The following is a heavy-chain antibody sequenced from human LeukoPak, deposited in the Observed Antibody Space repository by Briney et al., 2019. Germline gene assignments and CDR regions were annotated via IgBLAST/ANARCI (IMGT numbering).Heavy chain of an antibody. D-gene: IGHD1-26*01. J-gene: IGHJ3*02. CDR3: AREEPHDAFDT. CDR2: IYTSGST. V-gene: IGHV4-61*02. Sequence: SQTLSLTCTVSGGSISSGSYYWSWIRQPAGKGLEWIGRIYTSGSTNYNPSLKSRVTISVDTSKNQFSLKLSSVTAADTAVYYCAREEPHDAFDTWGQGTMVTVSS. CDR1: GGSISSGSYY.